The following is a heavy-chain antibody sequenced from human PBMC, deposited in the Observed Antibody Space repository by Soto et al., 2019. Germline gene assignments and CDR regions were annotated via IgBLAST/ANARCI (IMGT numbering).Heavy chain of an antibody. CDR3: ARVRPTDYVGNYRTGMDI. J-gene: IGHJ6*02. Sequence: QVQLVQSGAEVKKSGSSVKVSCKAAGGTLSNYAITWVRQAPGEGLEWMGGIIPFFNTANYAQKFQGRVTINADESTSTAYMEVSSRRSEDTAIYYCARVRPTDYVGNYRTGMDIWGQGHTVNVSS. D-gene: IGHD4-17*01. CDR2: IIPFFNTA. CDR1: GGTLSNYA. V-gene: IGHV1-69*01.